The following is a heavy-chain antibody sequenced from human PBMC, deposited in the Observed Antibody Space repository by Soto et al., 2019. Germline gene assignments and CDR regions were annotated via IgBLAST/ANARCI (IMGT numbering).Heavy chain of an antibody. Sequence: SETLSLTCAVYGGSFSGYYWSWIRQPPGKGLEWIGDINYSGSTNYNPSLKSRVTISVDTSKNQFSLKLSSVTAADTAVYYCARHCTVTANFDYWGQGTLVTVSS. D-gene: IGHD2-21*02. CDR3: ARHCTVTANFDY. V-gene: IGHV4-34*01. CDR1: GGSFSGYY. J-gene: IGHJ4*02. CDR2: INYSGST.